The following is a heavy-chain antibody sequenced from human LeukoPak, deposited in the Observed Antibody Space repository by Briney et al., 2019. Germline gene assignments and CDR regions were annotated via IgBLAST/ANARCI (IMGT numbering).Heavy chain of an antibody. J-gene: IGHJ3*02. Sequence: GGSLRLSCAASGFTFSDYYTSWIRQAPGKGLEWVSYISSSTYTNYADSVKGRFTISRDNAKNSLYLQMNSLRAEDTAVYYCAREGEGYYDAFDIWGQGTMVTVSS. D-gene: IGHD3-16*01. CDR1: GFTFSDYY. CDR3: AREGEGYYDAFDI. CDR2: ISSSTYT. V-gene: IGHV3-11*06.